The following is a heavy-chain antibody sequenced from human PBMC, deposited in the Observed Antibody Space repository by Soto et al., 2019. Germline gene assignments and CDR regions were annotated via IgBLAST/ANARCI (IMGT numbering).Heavy chain of an antibody. Sequence: QVHLQQSGPGLVKPSETLSLTCGVSGDSISNGHWWSWVRQPPGKGLEWVGEISQAATTNYNPSRKSRLTISLDKSKNQFSVELSSVTAADMAGYYCARVLAGTWGGIDYWGQGILVTVSS. CDR3: ARVLAGTWGGIDY. CDR2: ISQAATT. CDR1: GDSISNGHW. J-gene: IGHJ4*02. V-gene: IGHV4-4*02. D-gene: IGHD3-16*01.